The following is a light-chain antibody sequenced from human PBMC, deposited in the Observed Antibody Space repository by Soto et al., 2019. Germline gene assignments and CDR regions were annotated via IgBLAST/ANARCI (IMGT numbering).Light chain of an antibody. J-gene: IGLJ1*01. CDR2: EVN. Sequence: QSVLTQPASVSGSPGQSITISCTGTSSDVGAYDFVSWYQQHPDKAPKLMIYEVNNRPSGVSNRFSGSKSVNTATLTISGLQAEDEADYYCSSYTSSSTRVFGIGTKVTVL. V-gene: IGLV2-14*03. CDR3: SSYTSSSTRV. CDR1: SSDVGAYDF.